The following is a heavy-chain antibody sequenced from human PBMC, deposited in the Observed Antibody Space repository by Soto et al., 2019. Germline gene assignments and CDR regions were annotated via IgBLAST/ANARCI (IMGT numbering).Heavy chain of an antibody. V-gene: IGHV1-8*01. CDR1: GYTFTSYD. Sequence: QVQLVQSGAEVKKPGASVKVSCKASGYTFTSYDINWVRQATGQGLEWMGWMNPNSGNTGYAQKFQGRVTMTRNTSISTAYMELSSVRSEDAAVYYCARERTGTTSRDVWGQGTTVTVSS. CDR2: MNPNSGNT. D-gene: IGHD1-1*01. CDR3: ARERTGTTSRDV. J-gene: IGHJ6*02.